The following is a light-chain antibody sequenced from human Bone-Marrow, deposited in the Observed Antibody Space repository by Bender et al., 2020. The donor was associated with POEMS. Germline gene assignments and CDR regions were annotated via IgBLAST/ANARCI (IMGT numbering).Light chain of an antibody. Sequence: QSVLTQPPSASGTPGQRVTISCSGSNSNIGTNAVNWYQQFPGTAPKLLIYSDNQRPSGVPDRFSGSKSGYTASLTVSGLQAEDGADYYCSAYAGTTVVFGGGTKLTVL. J-gene: IGLJ2*01. V-gene: IGLV1-44*01. CDR1: NSNIGTNA. CDR2: SDN. CDR3: SAYAGTTVV.